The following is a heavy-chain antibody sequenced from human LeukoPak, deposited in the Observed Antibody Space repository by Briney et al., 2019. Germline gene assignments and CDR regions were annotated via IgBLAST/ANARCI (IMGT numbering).Heavy chain of an antibody. D-gene: IGHD3-10*01. CDR3: ARSPPPHYYGSAYMDV. CDR2: IYYSGST. Sequence: SETLSLTCTVSGGSISSYYWSWIRQPPGKGLEWIGYIYYSGSTNYNPSLKSRVTISVDTSKNQFSLKLSSVTAADTAVYYCARSPPPHYYGSAYMDVWGKGTTVTVSS. J-gene: IGHJ6*03. CDR1: GGSISSYY. V-gene: IGHV4-59*01.